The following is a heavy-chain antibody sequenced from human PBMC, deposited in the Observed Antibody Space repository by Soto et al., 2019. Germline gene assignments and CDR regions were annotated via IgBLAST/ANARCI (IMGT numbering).Heavy chain of an antibody. Sequence: EVQLVESGGGLVKPGGSLRLSCAASGFTFSSYSMNWVRQAPGKGLEWVSSISSSSSYIYYADSVKGRFTISRDNAKNSLYLQMNSLRAEDMAVYYCARDVSRGFGDTWNWFDPWGQGTLVTVSS. D-gene: IGHD3-10*01. J-gene: IGHJ5*02. CDR2: ISSSSSYI. CDR1: GFTFSSYS. CDR3: ARDVSRGFGDTWNWFDP. V-gene: IGHV3-21*01.